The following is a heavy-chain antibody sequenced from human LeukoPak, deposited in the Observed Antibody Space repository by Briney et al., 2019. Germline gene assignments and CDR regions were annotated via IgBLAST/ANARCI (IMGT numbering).Heavy chain of an antibody. CDR1: GGSISSYY. CDR3: AREIDSGSYYDAFDI. J-gene: IGHJ3*02. CDR2: IYYSGST. D-gene: IGHD1-26*01. Sequence: SETLSLTCTVSGGSISSYYWSWIRQPPGKGLEWIGYIYYSGSTNYNPSLKSRVTISVDTSKNQFSLKLSSVTAADTAVYYCAREIDSGSYYDAFDIWGQGTMVTVSS. V-gene: IGHV4-59*01.